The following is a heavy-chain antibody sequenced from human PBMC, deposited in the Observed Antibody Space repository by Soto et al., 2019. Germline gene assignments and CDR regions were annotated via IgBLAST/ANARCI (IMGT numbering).Heavy chain of an antibody. D-gene: IGHD6-19*01. V-gene: IGHV4-39*01. CDR2: IYHNGIT. Sequence: PSETLSLTCTVSGSSISSSTYFWGWLRQPPGKGLEWIGNIYHNGITYYNPALESRVAISVDTFENQFSLKLNSVTASDTAVYYCAIHGRAVPLPYYSYGMDVWGQGTTFTVSS. J-gene: IGHJ6*02. CDR1: GSSISSSTYF. CDR3: AIHGRAVPLPYYSYGMDV.